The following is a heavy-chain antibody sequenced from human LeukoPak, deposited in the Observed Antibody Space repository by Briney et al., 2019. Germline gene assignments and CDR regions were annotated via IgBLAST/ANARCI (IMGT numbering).Heavy chain of an antibody. CDR1: GYTFTSYG. V-gene: IGHV1-18*01. CDR2: ISAYNGNT. D-gene: IGHD2-2*02. CDR3: ARGIDPVPAAIWSFDY. J-gene: IGHJ4*02. Sequence: ASVKVSCKASGYTFTSYGISWVRQAPGQGLEWMGWISAYNGNTNYAQKLQGRVTMTTDTSTSTAYMELRSLRSDDTAVYYCARGIDPVPAAIWSFDYLGQGTLVTVSS.